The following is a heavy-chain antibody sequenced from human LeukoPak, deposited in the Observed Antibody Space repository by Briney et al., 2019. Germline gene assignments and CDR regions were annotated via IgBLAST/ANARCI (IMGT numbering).Heavy chain of an antibody. J-gene: IGHJ3*02. D-gene: IGHD3-22*01. V-gene: IGHV4-4*07. CDR2: IYASGST. CDR1: GGSISSHY. Sequence: SETLSLTCTVSGGSISSHYCSWIRQPAGKGLEWIGRIYASGSTNYNPSLKSRVTMSVDTSKNQFSLKLSSVTAADTAVYYCARDLRAPSSGYYHDAFDIWGQGTMVTVS. CDR3: ARDLRAPSSGYYHDAFDI.